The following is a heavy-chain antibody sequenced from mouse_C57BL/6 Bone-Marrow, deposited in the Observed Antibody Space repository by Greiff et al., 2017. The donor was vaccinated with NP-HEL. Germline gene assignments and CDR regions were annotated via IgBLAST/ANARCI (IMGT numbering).Heavy chain of an antibody. CDR3: AGYYGYDEWYFDV. CDR2: IWSGGST. D-gene: IGHD2-2*01. V-gene: IGHV2-2*01. Sequence: QVQLQQSGPGPVQPSQSLSITCTVSGFSLTSYGVHWVRQSPGKGLEWLGVIWSGGSTDYNAAFISRLSISKDNSKSQVFFKMNSLQADDTAIYYCAGYYGYDEWYFDVWGTGTTVTVSS. CDR1: GFSLTSYG. J-gene: IGHJ1*03.